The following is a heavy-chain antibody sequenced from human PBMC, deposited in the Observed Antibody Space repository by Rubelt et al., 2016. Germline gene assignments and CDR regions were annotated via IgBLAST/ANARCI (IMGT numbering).Heavy chain of an antibody. Sequence: QLQLVQSGAEVKKPGASVKVSCKASGYTFTSYYMHWVRQAPGQGLEWMGIINPSGGSTSYAQKFQGRVTMTRETSTSTVYMELSSLRSEATAVYYCARAASTVTTLLDLGYWGQGTLVTVSS. D-gene: IGHD4-17*01. CDR1: GYTFTSYY. CDR2: INPSGGST. J-gene: IGHJ4*02. CDR3: ARAASTVTTLLDLGY. V-gene: IGHV1-46*01.